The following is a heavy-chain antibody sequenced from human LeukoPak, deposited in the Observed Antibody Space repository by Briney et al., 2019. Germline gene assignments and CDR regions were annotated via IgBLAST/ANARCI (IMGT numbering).Heavy chain of an antibody. Sequence: GESLRISRKGSGYSFTSYWIGWVRQMPGKGLEWMGIIYPGDSDTRYSPSFQGQVTISADKSISTAYLQWSSLKASDTAMYYCARLPPDYTNPIDYWGQGTLVTVSS. J-gene: IGHJ4*02. V-gene: IGHV5-51*01. CDR1: GYSFTSYW. CDR2: IYPGDSDT. CDR3: ARLPPDYTNPIDY. D-gene: IGHD4-4*01.